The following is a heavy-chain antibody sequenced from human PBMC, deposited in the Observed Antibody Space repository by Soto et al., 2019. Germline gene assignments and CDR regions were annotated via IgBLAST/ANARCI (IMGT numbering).Heavy chain of an antibody. CDR1: GDSVSSNSAA. CDR3: ARAAGLGKTGIGADGTEYYYYGLDV. J-gene: IGHJ6*02. D-gene: IGHD6-13*01. CDR2: TYYRSKWYN. V-gene: IGHV6-1*01. Sequence: SQTLSLTCAISGDSVSSNSAAWNWIRQSPSRGLEWLGRTYYRSKWYNDYAVSVKSRITINPDTSKNQFSLQLNSVTPEDTAVYYCARAAGLGKTGIGADGTEYYYYGLDVWGPGTTATVSS.